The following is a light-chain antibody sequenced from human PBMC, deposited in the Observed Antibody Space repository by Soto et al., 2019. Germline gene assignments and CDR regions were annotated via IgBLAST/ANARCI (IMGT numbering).Light chain of an antibody. V-gene: IGLV1-40*01. CDR3: QSYRV. Sequence: QSVLTQPPSLSGAPGQRVTISCTGSSSNIGAGYDVHWYQQLPGTAPKLLIYGNSNRPSGVPDRFSGSKSGTSASLAITGLQAEDEADYYCQSYRVFGTGTKVTVL. CDR1: SSNIGAGYD. CDR2: GNS. J-gene: IGLJ1*01.